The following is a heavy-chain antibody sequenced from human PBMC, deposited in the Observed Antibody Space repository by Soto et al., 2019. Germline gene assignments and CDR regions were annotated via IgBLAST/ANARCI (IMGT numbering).Heavy chain of an antibody. Sequence: SETLSLTCTVSGGSISSYYWSWIRQPPGKGLEWIGYIYYSGSTNYNPSLKSRVTISVDTSKNQFSLKLSSVTAADTAVYYCARPSRYGDYDGDAFDIWGQGTMVTVSS. CDR3: ARPSRYGDYDGDAFDI. J-gene: IGHJ3*02. CDR1: GGSISSYY. D-gene: IGHD4-17*01. V-gene: IGHV4-59*01. CDR2: IYYSGST.